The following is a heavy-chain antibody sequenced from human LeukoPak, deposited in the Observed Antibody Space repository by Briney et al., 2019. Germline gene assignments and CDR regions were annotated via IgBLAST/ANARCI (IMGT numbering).Heavy chain of an antibody. CDR1: GFDFGDYA. V-gene: IGHV3-9*01. D-gene: IGHD1-1*01. J-gene: IGHJ3*02. CDR3: AKVVVWTTAFDS. CDR2: ISWNSSKI. Sequence: PGRSLRLSCAASGFDFGDYAMHWVRQAPGKGLEWVSSISWNSSKIYYADSVKGRFSISRDNAKNSFYLHMNSLTVEDTALYYCAKVVVWTTAFDSWGQGTMVTVSS.